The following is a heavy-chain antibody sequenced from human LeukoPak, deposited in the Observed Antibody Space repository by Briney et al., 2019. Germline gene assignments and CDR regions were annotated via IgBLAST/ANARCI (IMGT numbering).Heavy chain of an antibody. Sequence: EGSLRLSCAASGFTFSDYYMTWIRQAPGKGLEWVSYISGSGGSTYYADSVKGRFTISRDNSKNTLYLQMNSLRAEDTAVYYCAKDRSGVIAARRWGFDYWGQGTLVTVSS. D-gene: IGHD6-6*01. CDR2: ISGSGGST. CDR3: AKDRSGVIAARRWGFDY. V-gene: IGHV3-11*01. J-gene: IGHJ4*02. CDR1: GFTFSDYY.